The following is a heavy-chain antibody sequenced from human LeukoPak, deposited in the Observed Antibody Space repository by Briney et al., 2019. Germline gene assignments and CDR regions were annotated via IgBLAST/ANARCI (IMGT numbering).Heavy chain of an antibody. CDR1: GFTFSSYA. CDR3: AKTGAEGSSSP. CDR2: ISGDGGRT. Sequence: PGGSLRLSCAASGFTFSSYAMSWVRQAPGKGLEWVSIISGDGGRTYSADSVKGRFTISRDNSKNTLYLQMNSLRAEDTAVYYCAKTGAEGSSSPWGQGTLVTVSS. V-gene: IGHV3-23*01. J-gene: IGHJ4*02. D-gene: IGHD6-6*01.